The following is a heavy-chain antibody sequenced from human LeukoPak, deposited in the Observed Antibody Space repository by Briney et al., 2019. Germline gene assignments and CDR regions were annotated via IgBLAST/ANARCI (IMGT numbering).Heavy chain of an antibody. CDR3: AKGSGPYCTSASCHFDP. V-gene: IGHV3-11*01. Sequence: GGSLRLSCAASGFTFSDYYMSWIRQAPGKGLEWVSYISSSGSTIYYADSVKGRFTISRDNSKNTLFLQMNSLRAEDAAVYYCAKGSGPYCTSASCHFDPWGQGTLVTVSS. CDR2: ISSSGSTI. J-gene: IGHJ5*02. CDR1: GFTFSDYY. D-gene: IGHD2-2*01.